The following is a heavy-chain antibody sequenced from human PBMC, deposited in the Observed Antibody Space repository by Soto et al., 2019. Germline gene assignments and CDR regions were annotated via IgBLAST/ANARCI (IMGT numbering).Heavy chain of an antibody. D-gene: IGHD7-27*01. CDR2: IYYSGST. J-gene: IGHJ6*02. V-gene: IGHV4-39*01. CDR3: ASPTNFPLGPMDV. Sequence: QLQLQESGPGLVKPSETLSLTCTVSGGSISSSSYYWGWIRQPPGKGLEWIGSIYYSGSTYYNPSLKSRVTISVDTSKNQFSLKLSSVTAADTAVYYCASPTNFPLGPMDVWGQGTTVTVSS. CDR1: GGSISSSSYY.